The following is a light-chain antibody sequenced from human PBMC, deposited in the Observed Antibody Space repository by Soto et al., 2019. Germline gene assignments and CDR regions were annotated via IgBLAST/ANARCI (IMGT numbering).Light chain of an antibody. CDR1: QIIRND. V-gene: IGKV1-6*01. CDR2: AAS. J-gene: IGKJ1*01. Sequence: AIQMTQSPSSLSASVGDRVTITCRASQIIRNDLGWYEQKPGKAPKLLIYAASSLQTGVPSRFRGSGSGTDFTLTISSLQPEDFATYYCLQDYNYPRTFGQGTKVEI. CDR3: LQDYNYPRT.